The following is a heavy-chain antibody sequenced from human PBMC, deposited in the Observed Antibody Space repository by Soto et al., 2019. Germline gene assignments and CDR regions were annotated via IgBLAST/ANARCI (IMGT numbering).Heavy chain of an antibody. CDR3: ASNPFKEGAVAGTIDY. J-gene: IGHJ4*02. CDR2: INHSGST. Sequence: SETLSLTCAVYGGSFSGYYWSWIRQPPGKGLEWIGEINHSGSTNYNPSLKSRVTISVDTSKNQFSLKLSSVTAADTAVYYCASNPFKEGAVAGTIDYWGQGTLVTVSS. D-gene: IGHD6-19*01. CDR1: GGSFSGYY. V-gene: IGHV4-34*01.